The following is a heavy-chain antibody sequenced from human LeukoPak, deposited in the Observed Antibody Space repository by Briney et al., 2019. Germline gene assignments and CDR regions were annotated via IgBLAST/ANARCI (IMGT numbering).Heavy chain of an antibody. CDR2: IRYDGSDK. V-gene: IGHV3-30*02. CDR3: AKDRDKGNYYFDY. Sequence: SGGSLRLSCAASGFTFSSYGMHWVRQAPGKVLEWVAFIRYDGSDKDYVDSVKGRFTISRDNSKNTLYLQMNSLRAEDTAVYYCAKDRDKGNYYFDYWGQGTLVTVSS. J-gene: IGHJ4*02. D-gene: IGHD1-7*01. CDR1: GFTFSSYG.